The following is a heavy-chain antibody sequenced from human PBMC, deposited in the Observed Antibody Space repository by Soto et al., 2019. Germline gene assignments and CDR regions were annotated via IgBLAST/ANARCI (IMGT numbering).Heavy chain of an antibody. Sequence: SETLSLTCAVYGGSFSGYYWSWIRQPPGKGLEWIGEINHSGSTNYNPSLKSRVTISVDTSKNQFSLKLSSVTAADTAVYYCAREGVYGDYNYYMDVWGKGTTVTVSS. J-gene: IGHJ6*03. CDR3: AREGVYGDYNYYMDV. CDR1: GGSFSGYY. CDR2: INHSGST. V-gene: IGHV4-34*01. D-gene: IGHD4-17*01.